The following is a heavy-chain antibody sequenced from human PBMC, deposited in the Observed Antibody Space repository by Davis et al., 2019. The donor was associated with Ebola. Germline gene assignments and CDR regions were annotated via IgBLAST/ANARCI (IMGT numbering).Heavy chain of an antibody. D-gene: IGHD4-17*01. CDR1: GYIFTSYA. V-gene: IGHV1-3*01. CDR2: LNAGTGNT. J-gene: IGHJ4*02. Sequence: ASVKVSCKASGYIFTSYAMHWVRQTPGQGLEWMGWLNAGTGNTKYSQKFQDRVTFTWDTSASTAYMELSSLTYEDTAVYSCARDFGDFGSYFDYWGQGTLVTVSS. CDR3: ARDFGDFGSYFDY.